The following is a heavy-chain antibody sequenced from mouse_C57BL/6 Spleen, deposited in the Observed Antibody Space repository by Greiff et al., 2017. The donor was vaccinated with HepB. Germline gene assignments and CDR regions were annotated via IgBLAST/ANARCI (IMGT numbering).Heavy chain of an antibody. J-gene: IGHJ2*01. CDR1: GFTFSSYG. D-gene: IGHD2-4*01. Sequence: EVNVVESGGDLVKPGGSLKLSCAASGFTFSSYGMSWVRQTPDKRLEWVATISSGGSYTYYPDSVKGRFTISRDNAKNTLYLQMSSLKSEDTAMYYCARQRDYDGTYYFDYWGQGTTLTVSS. CDR3: ARQRDYDGTYYFDY. V-gene: IGHV5-6*01. CDR2: ISSGGSYT.